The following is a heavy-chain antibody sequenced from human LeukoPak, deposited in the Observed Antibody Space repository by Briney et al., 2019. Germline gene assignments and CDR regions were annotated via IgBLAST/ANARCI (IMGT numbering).Heavy chain of an antibody. CDR2: INEDGSEK. J-gene: IGHJ5*02. CDR1: VFTFSRSS. D-gene: IGHD1-26*01. V-gene: IGHV3-7*01. Sequence: PGGSLRLSSAASVFTFSRSSMSWGRQTPGKGLECVANINEDGSEKYYEDAVEGRFTISRDNAKNSLNLEVNGLRAEDTAVYYCARDSGTLGPWGQGTLVTVSS. CDR3: ARDSGTLGP.